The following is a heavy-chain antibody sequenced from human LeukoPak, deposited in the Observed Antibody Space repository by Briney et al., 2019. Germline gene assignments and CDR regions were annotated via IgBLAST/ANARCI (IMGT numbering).Heavy chain of an antibody. J-gene: IGHJ4*02. D-gene: IGHD3-10*01. V-gene: IGHV1-46*01. CDR2: INPSGGSS. Sequence: ASVNVSCKASGYTFTSYYMHWVRQAPGQGLEWMGIINPSGGSSSYAQKFQGRVTMTRDTSTSTVYMELSSLRSEDTAVYYCARVEIEGSGSYYIGYFDYWGQGTLVTVSS. CDR1: GYTFTSYY. CDR3: ARVEIEGSGSYYIGYFDY.